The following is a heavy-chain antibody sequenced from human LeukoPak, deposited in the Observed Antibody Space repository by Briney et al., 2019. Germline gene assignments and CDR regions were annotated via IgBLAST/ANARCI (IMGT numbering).Heavy chain of an antibody. D-gene: IGHD2-21*02. Sequence: GGSLKLSCAASGFTVSRYYISWVRQAPGKGLEWVSVIYSGGSTYYADSVKGRFTISRDNSKNTLYLQMNSLRAEDTAVYYCARGDSVVTAAYWGQGTLVTVSS. CDR1: GFTVSRYY. V-gene: IGHV3-53*01. J-gene: IGHJ4*02. CDR3: ARGDSVVTAAY. CDR2: IYSGGST.